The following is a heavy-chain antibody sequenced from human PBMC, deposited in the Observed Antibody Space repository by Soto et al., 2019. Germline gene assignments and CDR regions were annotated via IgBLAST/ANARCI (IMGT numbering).Heavy chain of an antibody. CDR3: AKMVGATLVDY. Sequence: QVQLQESGPGLVKPSGTLSLTCTVSGASISSTSSGDWWSWVRQPPGKRLEWIGEIHHSGSTNYNPSLKSRVSMSVDKSKNQFSVRLSAVTAADTAVYYCAKMVGATLVDYWGQGTLVTVSS. CDR1: GASISSTSSGDW. V-gene: IGHV4-4*02. CDR2: IHHSGST. J-gene: IGHJ4*02. D-gene: IGHD1-26*01.